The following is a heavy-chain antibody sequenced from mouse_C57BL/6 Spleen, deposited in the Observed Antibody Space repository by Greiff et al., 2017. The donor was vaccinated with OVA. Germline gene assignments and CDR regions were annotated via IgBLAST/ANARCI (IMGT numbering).Heavy chain of an antibody. CDR1: GYTFTSYW. V-gene: IGHV1-59*01. CDR2: IDPSDSYT. Sequence: QVQLQQPGAELVRPGSSVKLSCKASGYTFTSYWMDWVKQRPGQGLEWIGVIDPSDSYTNYNQKFKGKATLTVDTSSSTAYMQLSSLTSEDSAVYYCARSGDYYAMDYWGQGTSVTVSS. J-gene: IGHJ4*01. CDR3: ARSGDYYAMDY. D-gene: IGHD3-1*01.